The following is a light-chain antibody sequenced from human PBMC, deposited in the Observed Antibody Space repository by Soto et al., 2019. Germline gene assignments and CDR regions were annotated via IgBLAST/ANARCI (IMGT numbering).Light chain of an antibody. CDR2: GVS. Sequence: VLTHARGPLSLSPGERATLSCGSSQGLRSDHFDWYHPKPGQAPRVIFFGVSTGATGIPDRLRGSVSGTDFTLTISTLEPEDCALYHCQQYGNSPLPFGGGTKVDIK. J-gene: IGKJ4*01. V-gene: IGKV3-20*01. CDR3: QQYGNSPLP. CDR1: QGLRSDH.